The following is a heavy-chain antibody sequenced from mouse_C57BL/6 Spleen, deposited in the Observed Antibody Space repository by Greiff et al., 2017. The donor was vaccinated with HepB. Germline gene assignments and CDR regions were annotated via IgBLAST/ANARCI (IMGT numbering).Heavy chain of an antibody. CDR2: IDPSDSET. D-gene: IGHD3-3*01. V-gene: IGHV1-52*01. Sequence: QVQLQQPGAELVRPGSSVKLSCKASGYTFTSYWMHWVKQRPIQGLEWIGNIDPSDSETHYNQKFKDKATLTVDKSSSTAYMQLSSLTSEDSAVYYCARGWGRRNFDYWGQGTTLTVSS. CDR1: GYTFTSYW. J-gene: IGHJ2*01. CDR3: ARGWGRRNFDY.